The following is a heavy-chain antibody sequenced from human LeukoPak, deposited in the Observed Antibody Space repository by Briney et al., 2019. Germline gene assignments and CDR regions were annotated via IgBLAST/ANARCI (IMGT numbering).Heavy chain of an antibody. CDR3: ASLSIAAAGSSVVY. Sequence: SETLSLTCTVSGGSISSYYWSWIRQPPGKGLEWIGYIYYSGSTNYNPSLKSRVTISVDTSKNQFSLKLSSVTAADTAVYYCASLSIAAAGSSVVYWGQGTLVTVSS. J-gene: IGHJ4*02. CDR2: IYYSGST. CDR1: GGSISSYY. V-gene: IGHV4-59*01. D-gene: IGHD6-13*01.